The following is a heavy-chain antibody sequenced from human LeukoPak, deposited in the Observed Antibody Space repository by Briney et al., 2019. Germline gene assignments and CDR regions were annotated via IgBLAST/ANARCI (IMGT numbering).Heavy chain of an antibody. CDR3: AKDLNTGVMQYFDS. V-gene: IGHV3-30*02. J-gene: IGHJ4*02. Sequence: GGSLRLSCTGSGFPFSSYGMHWVRQTPGRGLEWVAFMRTDGKTEYYADSVKGRFTIAREDSHSTVHLHMKDLRPDDAAVYFCAKDLNTGVMQYFDSWGQGTLVSVSS. CDR1: GFPFSSYG. D-gene: IGHD2-21*01. CDR2: MRTDGKTE.